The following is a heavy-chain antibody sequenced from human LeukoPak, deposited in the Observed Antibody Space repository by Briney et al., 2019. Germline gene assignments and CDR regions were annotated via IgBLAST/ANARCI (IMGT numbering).Heavy chain of an antibody. D-gene: IGHD6-13*01. J-gene: IGHJ5*02. CDR1: GYTFTSYD. Sequence: GASVKVSCKASGYTFTSYDINWVRQATGQGLEWMGWMNPNSGTTGYAQKFQGRVTMTRNISISTAYMELSRLRSEDPDVYYCARRAAAGTGRWFDPWGQGTLVTVSS. V-gene: IGHV1-8*01. CDR2: MNPNSGTT. CDR3: ARRAAAGTGRWFDP.